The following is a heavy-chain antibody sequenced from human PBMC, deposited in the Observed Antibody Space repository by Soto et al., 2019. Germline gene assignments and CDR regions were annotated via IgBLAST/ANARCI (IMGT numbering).Heavy chain of an antibody. V-gene: IGHV3-33*01. Sequence: QVQVVESGGGVVQPGRSLRLSCVVSGFTYTNYGMHWVRQAPGKGLEWVAVIWYDGSKQYYADSVKGRFTISRDNFKNTLDLQMNDLRAEDTAVYYCARDRANWFDPWGQGTLVTVSS. CDR2: IWYDGSKQ. CDR3: ARDRANWFDP. CDR1: GFTYTNYG. J-gene: IGHJ5*02.